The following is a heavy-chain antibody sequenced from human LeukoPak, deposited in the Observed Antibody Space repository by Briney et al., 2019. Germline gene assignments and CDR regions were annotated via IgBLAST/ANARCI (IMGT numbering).Heavy chain of an antibody. CDR3: AKDLYHDYYDSSGYYLEGDYFDY. J-gene: IGHJ4*02. CDR1: GFTFSSYG. D-gene: IGHD3-22*01. CDR2: IRYDGSNK. Sequence: GGSLRLSCAASGFTFSSYGMHWVRQAPGKGLEWVSFIRYDGSNKYYADSVKGRFTISRDNSKNTLYLQMNSLRAEDTAVYYCAKDLYHDYYDSSGYYLEGDYFDYWGQGTLVTVSS. V-gene: IGHV3-30*02.